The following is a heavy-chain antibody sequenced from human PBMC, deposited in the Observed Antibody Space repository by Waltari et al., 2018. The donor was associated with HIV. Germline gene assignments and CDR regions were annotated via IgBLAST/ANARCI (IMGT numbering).Heavy chain of an antibody. V-gene: IGHV3-21*01. J-gene: IGHJ6*02. D-gene: IGHD3-16*01. Sequence: EVQLVESGGGLVKPGGSLRLSCAASGFTFSRYSMHWVRQAPGKGLEWVSSISSSSSYIYYADSVKGRFTISRDNAKNSLYLQMNSLRAEDTAVYYCARDFWGGYYYGMDVWGQGTTVTVSS. CDR2: ISSSSSYI. CDR1: GFTFSRYS. CDR3: ARDFWGGYYYGMDV.